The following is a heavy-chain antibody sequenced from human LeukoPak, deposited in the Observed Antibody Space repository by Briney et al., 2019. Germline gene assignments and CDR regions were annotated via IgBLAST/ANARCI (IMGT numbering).Heavy chain of an antibody. V-gene: IGHV3-48*04. J-gene: IGHJ4*02. Sequence: GGSLRLSCAASGFTFSSYSLNWVRQAPGKGLEWVSYISSSSSTIYYADSVKGRFTISRDNAKNSLYLQMNSPRAEDTAVYYCARDRAGEWLRPPFDYWGQGTLVTVSS. CDR1: GFTFSSYS. D-gene: IGHD5-12*01. CDR2: ISSSSSTI. CDR3: ARDRAGEWLRPPFDY.